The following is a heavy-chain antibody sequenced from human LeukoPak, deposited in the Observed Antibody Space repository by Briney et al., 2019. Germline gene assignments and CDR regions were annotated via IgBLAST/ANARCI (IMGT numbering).Heavy chain of an antibody. D-gene: IGHD6-13*01. CDR2: IIPILGTA. Sequence: SVKVSCKASGGTFSSYAISWVRQAPGQGLVWMGGIIPILGTANYAQKFQGRVTITADKSTSTAYMELSSLRSEDTAVYYCARAPIAAAGKELRDWGQGTLVTVSS. CDR3: ARAPIAAAGKELRD. J-gene: IGHJ4*02. CDR1: GGTFSSYA. V-gene: IGHV1-69*10.